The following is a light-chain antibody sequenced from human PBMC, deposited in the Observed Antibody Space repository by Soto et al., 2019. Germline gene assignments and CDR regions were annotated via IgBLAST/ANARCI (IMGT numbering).Light chain of an antibody. CDR2: KAS. J-gene: IGKJ1*01. V-gene: IGKV1-5*03. CDR3: QQYHSYSRT. CDR1: QTIFSW. Sequence: DIQMTQSPSTLSASVGDRVTITVLASQTIFSWLAWYQQKPGTPPKLLIYKASTLQSGVPSRFSGSGSGTEFTLTISSLQPDDIATYYCQQYHSYSRTFGQGTKVDIK.